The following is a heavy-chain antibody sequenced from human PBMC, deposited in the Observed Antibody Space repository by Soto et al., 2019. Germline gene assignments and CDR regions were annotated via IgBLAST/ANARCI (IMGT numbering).Heavy chain of an antibody. J-gene: IGHJ4*02. CDR3: AGAFGFDY. V-gene: IGHV3-74*01. CDR2: INSDGSST. D-gene: IGHD3-10*01. CDR1: GFTLSRYW. Sequence: PGGSLRLSCAASGFTLSRYWMNWVRQAPGKGLVWVSRINSDGSSTNYADSAKGRFTISRDNAKNTLYLQMNSLRAEDTAVYYCAGAFGFDYWGQGTLVTVSS.